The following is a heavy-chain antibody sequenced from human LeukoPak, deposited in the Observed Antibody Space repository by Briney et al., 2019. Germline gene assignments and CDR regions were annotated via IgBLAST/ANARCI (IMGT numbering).Heavy chain of an antibody. Sequence: GESLKIPCQGSGFRFISNWIAWAAQMPGKGLKWMGIIYPGDSPTTNRPSFKGQVTISAHKSTSTAYLQWSSLKASDTAMYYCARQYGRPFDYGGQGTLVTVSS. D-gene: IGHD4-17*01. CDR1: GFRFISNW. J-gene: IGHJ4*02. CDR2: IYPGDSPT. CDR3: ARQYGRPFDY. V-gene: IGHV5-51*01.